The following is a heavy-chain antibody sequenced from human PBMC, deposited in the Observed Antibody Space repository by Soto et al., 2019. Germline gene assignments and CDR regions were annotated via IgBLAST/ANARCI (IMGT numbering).Heavy chain of an antibody. CDR3: AREKFTASWYVWFDP. CDR2: IYDTEGT. D-gene: IGHD6-13*01. J-gene: IGHJ5*02. Sequence: SETLSLTCTVSGGFISSFYWSWIRQPPGKGLEWIGYIYDTEGTSYNPSLQSRVTMSVDTSKNQFSLKLKSVTAADTAVYYCAREKFTASWYVWFDPWGQGTLVTVSS. CDR1: GGFISSFY. V-gene: IGHV4-59*01.